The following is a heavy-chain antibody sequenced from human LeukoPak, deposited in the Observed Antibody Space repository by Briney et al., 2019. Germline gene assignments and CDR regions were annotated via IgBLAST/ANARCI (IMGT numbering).Heavy chain of an antibody. J-gene: IGHJ3*02. CDR1: RFTFSRYG. Sequence: GGSLRLSCAASRFTFSRYGMHWVRQAPGKGLEWVANIKPDGRDKYYVESVKGRFTISRDNAKNTLDLQMSSLRAEDTAIYYCVTIGGGRTSESWGQGTMVTVSS. CDR2: IKPDGRDK. CDR3: VTIGGGRTSES. D-gene: IGHD3-16*01. V-gene: IGHV3-7*01.